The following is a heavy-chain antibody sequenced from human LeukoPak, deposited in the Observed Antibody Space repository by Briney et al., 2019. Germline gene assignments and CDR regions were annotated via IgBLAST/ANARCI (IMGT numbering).Heavy chain of an antibody. Sequence: PSETLSLTCAVYGGSFSGYYWSWIRQPPGKGLEWIGEINHSGSTNYNPSLKSRVTISVDTSKNQFSLKLSSVTAADTAVYYCARKSVTNKLNYYYYYMDVWGKGTTVTVSS. CDR1: GGSFSGYY. CDR2: INHSGST. V-gene: IGHV4-34*01. CDR3: ARKSVTNKLNYYYYYMDV. D-gene: IGHD4-17*01. J-gene: IGHJ6*03.